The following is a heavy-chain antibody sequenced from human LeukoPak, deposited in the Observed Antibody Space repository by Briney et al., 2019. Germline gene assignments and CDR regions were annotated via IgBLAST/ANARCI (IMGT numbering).Heavy chain of an antibody. CDR1: GFTFSSYS. CDR3: ARGRRWIQLWAKAGDAFDI. V-gene: IGHV3-48*01. CDR2: ISSSSSTI. J-gene: IGHJ3*02. D-gene: IGHD5-18*01. Sequence: GSLRLSCAASGFTFSSYSMNWVRQAPGKGLEWVSYISSSSSTIYYADSVKGRFTISRDNAKNSLYLQMNSLRAEDTAVYYCARGRRWIQLWAKAGDAFDIWGQGTMVTVSS.